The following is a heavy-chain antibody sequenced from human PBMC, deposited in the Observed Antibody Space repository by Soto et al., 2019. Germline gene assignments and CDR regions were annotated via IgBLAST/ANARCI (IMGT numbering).Heavy chain of an antibody. CDR2: ISYDGTEE. J-gene: IGHJ4*02. Sequence: PGGSLILSCAASGFTFSSFGMHWVRQAPGKGLEWVAVISYDGTEENYADSVKGRATVSRDNSKNTVYLQMNRLRGDDSAIYYCAKGRFDVVTISPFDHWGQGTLVTVSS. CDR3: AKGRFDVVTISPFDH. V-gene: IGHV3-30*18. D-gene: IGHD3-3*02. CDR1: GFTFSSFG.